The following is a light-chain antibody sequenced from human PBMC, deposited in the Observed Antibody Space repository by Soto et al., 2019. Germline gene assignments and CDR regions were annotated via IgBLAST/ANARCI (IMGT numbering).Light chain of an antibody. CDR1: SNDVGGYGY. CDR2: EVS. J-gene: IGLJ2*01. CDR3: NSYTSSSTLV. Sequence: QSALTQPASVSGSPGQSITISCSGTSNDVGGYGYVSWYQQHPGKAPKLVIYEVSNRPSWVSNRFSGSKSGNTASLTISGLQPEDEADYYCNSYTSSSTLVFGGGTQLTVL. V-gene: IGLV2-14*01.